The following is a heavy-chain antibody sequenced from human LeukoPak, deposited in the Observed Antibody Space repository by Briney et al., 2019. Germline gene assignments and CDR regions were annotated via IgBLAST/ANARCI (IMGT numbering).Heavy chain of an antibody. CDR3: AKGGDYYYYYYMDV. Sequence: GGSLRLSCAASGFTFSSYVMHWVRQAPGKGLEWVAFIRYDGSNKYYADSVKGRFTISRDNSKNTLYLQMNSLRAEDTAVYYCAKGGDYYYYYYMDVWGKGTTVTISS. D-gene: IGHD4-17*01. J-gene: IGHJ6*03. CDR2: IRYDGSNK. CDR1: GFTFSSYV. V-gene: IGHV3-30*02.